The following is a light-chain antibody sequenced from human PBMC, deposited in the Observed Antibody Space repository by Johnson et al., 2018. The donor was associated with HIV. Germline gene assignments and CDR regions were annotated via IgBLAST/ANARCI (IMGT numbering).Light chain of an antibody. Sequence: QSVLTQPPSVSAAPGQKVTISCSGSSSNIGNNYVSWYQQLPGTAPKLLIYENNKRPSGIPDRFSGSKSGTSATLGITGLQTGDEADYYCGTWDSSLSAFYVFGSGTKVIVL. J-gene: IGLJ1*01. V-gene: IGLV1-51*02. CDR3: GTWDSSLSAFYV. CDR2: ENN. CDR1: SSNIGNNY.